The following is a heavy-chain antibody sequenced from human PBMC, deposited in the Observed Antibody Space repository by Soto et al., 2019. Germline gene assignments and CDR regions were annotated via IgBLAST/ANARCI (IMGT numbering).Heavy chain of an antibody. CDR3: ARDPGYGMDV. V-gene: IGHV4-31*03. Sequence: QVQLQESGPGLVKPSQTLSLTCTVSGGSISSGGYYWSWIRQNPGKCLEWIGYIYYSGSTYYNPSLQSRVTISVDTSKNQCSLKLSSVTAADTAVYYCARDPGYGMDVWGQGTTVTVSS. CDR2: IYYSGST. J-gene: IGHJ6*02. CDR1: GGSISSGGYY.